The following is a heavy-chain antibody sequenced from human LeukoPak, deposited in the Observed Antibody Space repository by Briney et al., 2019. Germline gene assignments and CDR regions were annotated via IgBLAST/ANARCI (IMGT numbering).Heavy chain of an antibody. CDR1: GGSFSGYY. CDR3: ARGSPFGNPHV. CDR2: INDSGST. V-gene: IGHV4-34*01. J-gene: IGHJ3*01. D-gene: IGHD3-10*01. Sequence: PSETLSLTCAVYGGSFSGYYWNWIHQPPGKGLKWIGEINDSGSTNYNPSLKGRVTISVDTSKNQFSLKLSPVTAADTAVYYCARGSPFGNPHVWGQGTMVTVSS.